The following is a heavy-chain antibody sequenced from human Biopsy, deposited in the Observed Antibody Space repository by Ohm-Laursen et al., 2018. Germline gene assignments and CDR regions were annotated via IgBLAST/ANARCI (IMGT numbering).Heavy chain of an antibody. D-gene: IGHD5-24*01. CDR2: NIPILGTG. V-gene: IGHV1-69*06. CDR1: GGTFSNYG. J-gene: IGHJ4*02. CDR3: ARTDDFNFDFDY. Sequence: SSVKVSCKAPGGTFSNYGVNWVRQAPGQGLEWLGGNIPILGTGNYAQKFQDRVTVAADTSTSTATMELRSLRSDDTAVYSCARTDDFNFDFDYWGQGTLVTVSS.